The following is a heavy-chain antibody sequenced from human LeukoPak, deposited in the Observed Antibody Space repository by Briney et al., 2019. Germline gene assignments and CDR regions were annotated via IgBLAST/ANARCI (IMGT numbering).Heavy chain of an antibody. Sequence: PGGSLRLSCAASGFTVSSNYMTWVRQAPGKGLEWVSVIYSGGSTYYADSVKGRFTISRHNSKNTLYLQMNSLRAEDTAVYYCAREDCSGGSCYSGFSDYGMDVWGQGTTVTVSS. V-gene: IGHV3-53*04. CDR1: GFTVSSNY. CDR3: AREDCSGGSCYSGFSDYGMDV. CDR2: IYSGGST. J-gene: IGHJ6*02. D-gene: IGHD2-15*01.